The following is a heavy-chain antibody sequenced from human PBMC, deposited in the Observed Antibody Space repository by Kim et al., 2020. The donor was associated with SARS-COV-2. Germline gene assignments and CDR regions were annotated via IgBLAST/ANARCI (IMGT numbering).Heavy chain of an antibody. Sequence: YAQKFQGRVTITADESTSTAYMELSSLRSEDTAVYYCAGGPHGDYGAFDIWGQGTMVTVSS. J-gene: IGHJ3*02. D-gene: IGHD4-17*01. V-gene: IGHV1-69*01. CDR3: AGGPHGDYGAFDI.